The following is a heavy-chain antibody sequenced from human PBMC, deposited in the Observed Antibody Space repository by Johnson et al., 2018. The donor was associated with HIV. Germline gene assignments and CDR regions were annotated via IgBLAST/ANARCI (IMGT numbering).Heavy chain of an antibody. CDR1: GFTFNDYD. Sequence: VQLVESGGGVVRPGGSLRLSCAASGFTFNDYDMSWVRQVPGKGLEWVSGINWNGGGTGYADSVKGRFTISRDNSKNTLYLQMNSLRAEDTAVYFCAKTHTYGGAFDIWGQGTMVTVSS. CDR3: AKTHTYGGAFDI. J-gene: IGHJ3*02. CDR2: INWNGGGT. D-gene: IGHD5-18*01. V-gene: IGHV3-20*04.